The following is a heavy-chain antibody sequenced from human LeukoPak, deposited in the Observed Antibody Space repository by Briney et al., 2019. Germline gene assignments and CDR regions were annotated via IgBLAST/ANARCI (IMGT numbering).Heavy chain of an antibody. V-gene: IGHV4-30-2*01. CDR2: IYHSGST. D-gene: IGHD5-24*01. Sequence: SETLSLTCAVSGGSISSGGYSWSWIRQPPGKGLEWIGYIYHSGSTYYNPSLKSRVTISVDRSKNQFSLKPSSVTAADTAVYYCARGAGYNYPYYFDYWGQGTLVTVSS. CDR3: ARGAGYNYPYYFDY. J-gene: IGHJ4*02. CDR1: GGSISSGGYS.